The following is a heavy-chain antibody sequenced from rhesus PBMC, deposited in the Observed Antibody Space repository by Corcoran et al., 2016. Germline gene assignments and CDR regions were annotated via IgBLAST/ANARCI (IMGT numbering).Heavy chain of an antibody. D-gene: IGHD6-13*01. CDR3: ARDVGSWSPYFDY. V-gene: IGHV4-160*01. CDR1: GGSISSNY. CDR2: IRSGGST. Sequence: QVQLQQWGEGLVKPSETLSLTCAVYGGSISSNYWSWIRQPPGKGLEWIGRIRSGGSTNYNPSLKSLVALSIDTAKNQFSLKLSSVTAADTAVYYCARDVGSWSPYFDYWGQGVLVTVSS. J-gene: IGHJ4*01.